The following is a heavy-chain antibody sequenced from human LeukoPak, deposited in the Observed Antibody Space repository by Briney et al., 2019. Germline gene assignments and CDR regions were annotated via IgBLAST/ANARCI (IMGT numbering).Heavy chain of an antibody. J-gene: IGHJ4*02. D-gene: IGHD1-14*01. V-gene: IGHV3-21*01. CDR1: GFTFSSYC. CDR2: ISSRINYI. Sequence: GGSLRLSCAASGFTFSSYCMNWVRQAPGKGLEWVSSISSRINYIYYADSVKGRFTISRDNAKNSLYLQMNSLRAEDTAVYYCARSVQAEVDYWGQGTLVTVSS. CDR3: ARSVQAEVDY.